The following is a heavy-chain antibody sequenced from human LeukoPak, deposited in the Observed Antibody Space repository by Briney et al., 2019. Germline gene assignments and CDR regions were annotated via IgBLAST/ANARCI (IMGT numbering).Heavy chain of an antibody. J-gene: IGHJ3*02. CDR2: IYYSGST. CDR3: ACLTTADAFDI. Sequence: SETLSLTCTVSGGSISSYYWSWIWQPPGKGLEWIGYIYYSGSTNYNPSLKSRVTISVDTSKNQFSLKLSSVTAADTAVYYCACLTTADAFDIWGQGTMVTVSS. D-gene: IGHD3-22*01. V-gene: IGHV4-59*01. CDR1: GGSISSYY.